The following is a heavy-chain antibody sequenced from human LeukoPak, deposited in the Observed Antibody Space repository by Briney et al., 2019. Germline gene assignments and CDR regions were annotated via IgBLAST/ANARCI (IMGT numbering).Heavy chain of an antibody. CDR2: ISWNSGSI. D-gene: IGHD6-13*01. CDR3: AKDYSSSWYPYYFDY. J-gene: IGHJ4*02. Sequence: GGSLRLSCAASGFTFDDYAMHWVRQAPGKGLEWVSGISWNSGSIGYADSVKGRFTISRDNAKNSLYLQMNSLRAEDTALYYCAKDYSSSWYPYYFDYWGQGTLVTVSS. V-gene: IGHV3-9*01. CDR1: GFTFDDYA.